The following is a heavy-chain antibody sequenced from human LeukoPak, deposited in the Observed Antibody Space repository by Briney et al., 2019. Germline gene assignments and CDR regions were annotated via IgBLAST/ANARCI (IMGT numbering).Heavy chain of an antibody. V-gene: IGHV3-21*01. CDR1: GFTFSSYS. CDR2: ISRSSSYI. J-gene: IGHJ4*02. D-gene: IGHD1-26*01. CDR3: ARFCVGATCFDY. Sequence: GGSLRLSCAASGFTFSSYSMNWVRQAPGKGLEWVSSISRSSSYIYYADSVKGRFTISRDNAKNSLYLQMNSLRAEDTAVYYCARFCVGATCFDYWGQGTLVTVSS.